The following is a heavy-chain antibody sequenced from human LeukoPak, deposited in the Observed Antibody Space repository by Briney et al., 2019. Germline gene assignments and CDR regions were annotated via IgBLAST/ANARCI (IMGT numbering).Heavy chain of an antibody. Sequence: SETLSLTCTVSGGSISSSSYYWGWIRQPPRKGLEWIRSIYYSGSTYHNPSLKSRVTISVDTSKNQFSLKLSSVTAAATAVYYCAREEMAKIGTFDYWGQGTLVTVSS. J-gene: IGHJ4*02. CDR3: AREEMAKIGTFDY. D-gene: IGHD5-24*01. CDR2: IYYSGST. V-gene: IGHV4-39*07. CDR1: GGSISSSSYY.